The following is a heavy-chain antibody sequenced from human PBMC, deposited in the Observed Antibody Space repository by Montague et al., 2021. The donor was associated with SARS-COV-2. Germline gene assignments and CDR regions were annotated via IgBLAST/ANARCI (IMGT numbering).Heavy chain of an antibody. V-gene: IGHV4-61*02. Sequence: TLSLTCTVSGDSITSGSYYWNWVRQPAGKGLEWVGRSYTSGSIDYNPSLKSRLTISVDTSKNQFSLKLSFVTAADTAVYFCAREWGSYSGRFDYWGQGALVTVSS. CDR3: AREWGSYSGRFDY. CDR1: GDSITSGSYY. D-gene: IGHD1-26*01. CDR2: SYTSGSI. J-gene: IGHJ4*02.